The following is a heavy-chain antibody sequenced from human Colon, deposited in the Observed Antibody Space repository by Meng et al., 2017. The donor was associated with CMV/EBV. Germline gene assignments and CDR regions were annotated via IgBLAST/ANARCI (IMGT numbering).Heavy chain of an antibody. Sequence: GGSLRLSCAASGFTFSASTMHWVRQTPGKVLEWVSFIHINGGDEQYADAVRGRFTISRDNAKNSLYLQMNSLRAEDTAVYYCARMRVFEFDYWGQGTLVTVSS. CDR1: GFTFSAST. CDR3: ARMRVFEFDY. V-gene: IGHV3-30*02. CDR2: IHINGGDE. J-gene: IGHJ4*02. D-gene: IGHD3-16*01.